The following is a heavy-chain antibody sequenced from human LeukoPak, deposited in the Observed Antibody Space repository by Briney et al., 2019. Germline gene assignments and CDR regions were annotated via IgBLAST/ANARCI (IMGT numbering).Heavy chain of an antibody. V-gene: IGHV5-51*03. CDR2: IYPGDSDT. Sequence: KPGESLKISCKGSGYSFTSYWIGCVRQMPGKGLEWMRIIYPGDSDTRYSPSFQGQVTISADKSISTAYLQWSSLKASDTVMYYCARAGKVVPAANMVWGQGTLVTVSS. CDR3: ARAGKVVPAANMV. CDR1: GYSFTSYW. D-gene: IGHD2-2*01. J-gene: IGHJ4*02.